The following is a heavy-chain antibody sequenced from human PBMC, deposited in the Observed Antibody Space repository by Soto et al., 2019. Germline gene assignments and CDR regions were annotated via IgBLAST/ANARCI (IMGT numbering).Heavy chain of an antibody. CDR3: ARDLGDCTNGVCPYNWFDP. D-gene: IGHD2-8*01. J-gene: IGHJ5*02. CDR2: IIPIFGTA. Sequence: SGKVSCKASGGTFSSYAISWVRQAPGQGLEWMGGIIPIFGTANYAQKFQGRVTITADESTSTAYMELSSLRSEDTAVYYCARDLGDCTNGVCPYNWFDPWGQGTLVTVSS. CDR1: GGTFSSYA. V-gene: IGHV1-69*13.